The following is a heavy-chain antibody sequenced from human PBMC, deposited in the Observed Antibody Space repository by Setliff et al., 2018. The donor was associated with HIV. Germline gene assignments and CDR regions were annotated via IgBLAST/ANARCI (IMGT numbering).Heavy chain of an antibody. V-gene: IGHV1-69*05. D-gene: IGHD3-3*01. Sequence: SVKVSCKASGGTFSSYAISWVRQAPGQGLEWMGGIIPIFGTANYAQKFQGRVTITTDESTSTAYMELSSLRSEDTAVYYCATGSITIFGVVISGNYYYYMDVWGKGTTVTVSS. CDR3: ATGSITIFGVVISGNYYYYMDV. J-gene: IGHJ6*03. CDR1: GGTFSSYA. CDR2: IIPIFGTA.